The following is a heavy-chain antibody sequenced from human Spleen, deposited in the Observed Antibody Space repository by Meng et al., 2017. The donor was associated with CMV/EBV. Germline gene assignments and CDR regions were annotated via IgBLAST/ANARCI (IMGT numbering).Heavy chain of an antibody. CDR3: ATGDSGGDIPAFDY. CDR1: GFPFDKYS. J-gene: IGHJ4*02. CDR2: ISSTSTYI. Sequence: GESLKISCAVSGFPFDKYSMKWVRQAPGRGLEWVSSISSTSTYIYYADSVRGRFTISRDNAKNSLYLQMDNLRAEDTAVYYCATGDSGGDIPAFDYWGQGTLVTVSS. D-gene: IGHD2-15*01. V-gene: IGHV3-21*06.